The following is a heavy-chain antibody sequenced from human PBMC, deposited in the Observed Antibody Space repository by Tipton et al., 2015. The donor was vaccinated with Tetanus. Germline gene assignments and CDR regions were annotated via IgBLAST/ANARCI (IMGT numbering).Heavy chain of an antibody. CDR3: ARDPYGKNDYGPGGAFDI. CDR1: GYTFTGYY. J-gene: IGHJ3*02. CDR2: INPNSGGT. Sequence: QLVQSGAEVKKPGASVKVSCKASGYTFTGYYMHWVRQAPGQGLEWMGWINPNSGGTNYAQKFQGRVTMTRDTSISTAYMELSRLRSDDTAVYYCARDPYGKNDYGPGGAFDIWGQGTMVTVSS. V-gene: IGHV1-2*02. D-gene: IGHD4-17*01.